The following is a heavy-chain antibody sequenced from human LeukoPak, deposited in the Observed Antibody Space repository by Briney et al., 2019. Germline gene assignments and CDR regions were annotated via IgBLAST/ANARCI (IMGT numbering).Heavy chain of an antibody. CDR2: FDPEDGEI. Sequence: ASVKVSCKVSGYTLTELSMHWVRQAPGKGLEWMGGFDPEDGEIIYAQKFQGRVTMTRNTSISTAYMELRSLTSDDTAVYYCARGKKPGVAVAGTGFFFDPWGQGTLVTVSS. V-gene: IGHV1-24*01. CDR3: ARGKKPGVAVAGTGFFFDP. J-gene: IGHJ5*02. D-gene: IGHD6-19*01. CDR1: GYTLTELS.